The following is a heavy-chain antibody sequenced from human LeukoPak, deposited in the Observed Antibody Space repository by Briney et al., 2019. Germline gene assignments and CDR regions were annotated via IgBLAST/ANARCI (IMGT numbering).Heavy chain of an antibody. D-gene: IGHD6-6*01. V-gene: IGHV4-38-2*02. J-gene: IGHJ6*03. CDR2: IYHSGST. CDR3: ARHGAEYSSSSVWYYYYYMDV. Sequence: SETLSLTCTVSGYSISSGYYWGWIRQPPGKGLEWIGSIYHSGSTYYNPSLKSRVTISVDTSKNQFSLKLSSVTAADTAVYYCARHGAEYSSSSVWYYYYYMDVLGKGTTVTVSS. CDR1: GYSISSGYY.